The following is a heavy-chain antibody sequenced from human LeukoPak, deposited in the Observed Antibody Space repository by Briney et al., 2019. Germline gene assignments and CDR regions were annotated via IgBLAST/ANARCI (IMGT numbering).Heavy chain of an antibody. J-gene: IGHJ3*02. V-gene: IGHV3-33*01. Sequence: PGGSLRLSCAASGFTFSSYGMHWVRQAPGKGLEWVAVIWYDGSNKYYADSVKGRFTISRGNSKNTLYLQMNGLRAEDTAVYYCAREEWLDAFDIWGQGTMVTVSS. CDR3: AREEWLDAFDI. CDR1: GFTFSSYG. D-gene: IGHD6-19*01. CDR2: IWYDGSNK.